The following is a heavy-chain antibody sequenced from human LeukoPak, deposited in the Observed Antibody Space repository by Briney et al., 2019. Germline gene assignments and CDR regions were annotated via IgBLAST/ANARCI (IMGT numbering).Heavy chain of an antibody. Sequence: PSETLSLTCTVSGYSISSGYYWGWIRQPPGKGLEWIGSIYHSGSTYYNPSLKSRVTISVDRSKNQFSLKLSSVTAADTAVYYCARGLSGYAYYFDYWGQGTLVTVSS. J-gene: IGHJ4*02. V-gene: IGHV4-38-2*02. CDR1: GYSISSGYY. CDR3: ARGLSGYAYYFDY. CDR2: IYHSGST. D-gene: IGHD5-12*01.